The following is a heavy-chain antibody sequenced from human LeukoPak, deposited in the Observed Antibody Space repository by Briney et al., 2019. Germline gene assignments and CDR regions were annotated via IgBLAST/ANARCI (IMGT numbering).Heavy chain of an antibody. Sequence: ASVKVSCKASGYTFTSYDINWVRQATGQGLEWMGWMNPNNGNTNYAQKLQGRVTMTTDTSTSTAYMELRSLRSDDTAVYYCVRAVTTHGGGSDAFDIWGQGTMVTVSS. D-gene: IGHD4-17*01. V-gene: IGHV1-18*01. CDR2: MNPNNGNT. CDR3: VRAVTTHGGGSDAFDI. J-gene: IGHJ3*02. CDR1: GYTFTSYD.